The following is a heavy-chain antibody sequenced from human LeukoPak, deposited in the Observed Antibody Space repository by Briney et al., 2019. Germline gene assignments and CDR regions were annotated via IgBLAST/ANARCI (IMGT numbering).Heavy chain of an antibody. CDR3: ARGVTGGWYGDFQH. CDR2: IYYSGST. CDR1: GGSINTYF. D-gene: IGHD6-19*01. J-gene: IGHJ1*01. Sequence: PSETLSLTCTVSGGSINTYFWSWIRQPPGKGLEGIGYIYYSGSTNYNPSLKSRVTISVDTSKNQFSLKLSSVTAADTAVYYCARGVTGGWYGDFQHWGQGTLVTVSS. V-gene: IGHV4-59*01.